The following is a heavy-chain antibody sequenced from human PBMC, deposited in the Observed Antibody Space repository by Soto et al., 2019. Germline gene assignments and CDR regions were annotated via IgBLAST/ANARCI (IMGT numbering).Heavy chain of an antibody. CDR1: GFTFSDYY. CDR2: ISSSSIYT. J-gene: IGHJ4*02. Sequence: GGSLRLSCAASGFTFSDYYMSWIRQAPGKGLEWVSYISSSSIYTNYADSVKGRFTISRDNAKNSLYLQMNSLRAEDTSVYYCARDWKASDREWLVNFDYWGQGTLVTVSS. CDR3: ARDWKASDREWLVNFDY. V-gene: IGHV3-11*05. D-gene: IGHD6-19*01.